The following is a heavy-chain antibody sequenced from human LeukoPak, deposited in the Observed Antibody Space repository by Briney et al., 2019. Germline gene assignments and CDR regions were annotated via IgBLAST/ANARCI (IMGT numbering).Heavy chain of an antibody. J-gene: IGHJ4*02. CDR2: ISWNGGST. Sequence: GGSLRLSCAASGFTFDDYTMHWVRQAPGKGLEWVSLISWNGGSTYYADSVKGRFTISRDNSKNSLYLQMNSLRTEDTALYYCAKDKVAYCGGDCYSGFDYWGQGTLVTVSS. CDR3: AKDKVAYCGGDCYSGFDY. D-gene: IGHD2-21*02. V-gene: IGHV3-43*01. CDR1: GFTFDDYT.